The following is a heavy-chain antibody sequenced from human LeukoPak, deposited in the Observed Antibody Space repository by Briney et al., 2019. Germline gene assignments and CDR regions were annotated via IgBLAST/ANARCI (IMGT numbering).Heavy chain of an antibody. J-gene: IGHJ5*02. CDR3: ARAGIGYSSYNWFDP. CDR2: IYYSGST. V-gene: IGHV4-39*07. D-gene: IGHD6-13*01. CDR1: GGSISSSSYY. Sequence: PSETLSLTCTVSGGSISSSSYYWGWIRQPPGKGLEWIGSIYYSGSTYYNPSLKSRVTISVDTSKNQFSLKLSSVTAADTAVYYCARAGIGYSSYNWFDPWGQGTLVTVSS.